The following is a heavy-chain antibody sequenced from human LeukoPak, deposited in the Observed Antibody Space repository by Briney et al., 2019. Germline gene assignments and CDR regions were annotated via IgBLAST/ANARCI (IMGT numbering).Heavy chain of an antibody. J-gene: IGHJ4*02. CDR3: ARRWGEYFFDY. CDR1: GFTFKTYD. CDR2: ISTGGSSK. D-gene: IGHD7-27*01. V-gene: IGHV3-48*03. Sequence: GGSLRLSCAASGFTFKTYDMSWVRQAPGKGLEWISYISTGGSSKYYADSVKGRFTISRDNAKYSLYLQMNGLRAGDTAIYYCARRWGEYFFDYWGQGTLVTVSS.